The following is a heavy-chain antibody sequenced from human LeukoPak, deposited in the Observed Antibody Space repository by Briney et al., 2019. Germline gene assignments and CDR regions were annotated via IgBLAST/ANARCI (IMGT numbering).Heavy chain of an antibody. CDR1: GFTFSAYW. Sequence: GGSLRLSCAASGFTFSAYWMSWVRQAPGKGLEWVANIKQDGSDKYYVDSVKGRFTISRDNAKNSLYLQMNSLGAEDTAVYYCARDAPGYCSSTSCYAPFDYWGQGTLVTVSS. CDR3: ARDAPGYCSSTSCYAPFDY. D-gene: IGHD2-2*01. V-gene: IGHV3-7*01. CDR2: IKQDGSDK. J-gene: IGHJ4*02.